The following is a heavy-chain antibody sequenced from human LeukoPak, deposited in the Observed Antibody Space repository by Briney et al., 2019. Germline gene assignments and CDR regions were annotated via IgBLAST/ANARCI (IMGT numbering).Heavy chain of an antibody. D-gene: IGHD3-10*01. CDR3: ARTYYFGSGSYHFDY. Sequence: SETLSLTCAVSGGSISSYYWSWIRQLPGKGLEWIGYIYSSGSTNYNPSLKSRVTISVDTSKNQFSLKLTSVTAADTAVYYCARTYYFGSGSYHFDYWGQGTLVTVSS. CDR1: GGSISSYY. CDR2: IYSSGST. J-gene: IGHJ4*02. V-gene: IGHV4-59*08.